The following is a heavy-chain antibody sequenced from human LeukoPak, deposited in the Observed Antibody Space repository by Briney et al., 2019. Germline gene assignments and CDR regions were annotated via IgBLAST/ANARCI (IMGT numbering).Heavy chain of an antibody. J-gene: IGHJ3*02. CDR3: ARRTYDLWSADYTGAFDI. CDR2: IYYSGST. Sequence: PSETLSLTCTVSGGSISSYYWSWIRQPPGKGLEWIGYIYYSGSTNYNPSLKSRVTISVDTSKNQISLKLSSVTAADTAVYYCARRTYDLWSADYTGAFDIWGQGTMVTVSS. CDR1: GGSISSYY. D-gene: IGHD3-3*01. V-gene: IGHV4-59*01.